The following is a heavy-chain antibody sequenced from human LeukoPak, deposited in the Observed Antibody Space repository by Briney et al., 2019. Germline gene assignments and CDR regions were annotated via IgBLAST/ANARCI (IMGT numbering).Heavy chain of an antibody. CDR3: ARVNDFWSGRRYYYYYYIDV. V-gene: IGHV1-69*05. J-gene: IGHJ6*03. Sequence: EASVKVSCKASGGTFSSYAISWVRQAPGQGLEWMVGIIPIFGTANYAQKFQGRVTITTDESTSTAYMELSSLRSEDTAVYYCARVNDFWSGRRYYYYYYIDVWGKGTTVTVSS. CDR2: IIPIFGTA. CDR1: GGTFSSYA. D-gene: IGHD3-3*01.